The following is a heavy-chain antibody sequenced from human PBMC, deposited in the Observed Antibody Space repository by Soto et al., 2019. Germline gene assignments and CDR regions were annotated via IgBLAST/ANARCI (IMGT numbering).Heavy chain of an antibody. CDR1: GFTFRNYA. CDR2: ISDNDGST. J-gene: IGHJ4*02. Sequence: GGSLRLSCAASGFTFRNYALSWVRQAPGKGLEWVSGISDNDGSTYYADSVKGRFTISRDNSKNTLYLQMNSLRAEDTAVYYCARRDYFDSNGYYSYYYFDNWGQGTLVTVSS. V-gene: IGHV3-23*01. D-gene: IGHD3-22*01. CDR3: ARRDYFDSNGYYSYYYFDN.